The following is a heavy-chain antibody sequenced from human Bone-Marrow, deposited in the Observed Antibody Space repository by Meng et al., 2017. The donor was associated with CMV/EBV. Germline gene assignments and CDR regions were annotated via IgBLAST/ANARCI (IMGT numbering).Heavy chain of an antibody. V-gene: IGHV1-2*02. Sequence: ASVKVSCKASGYTFTGYYMHWVRQAPGQGLEWMGWINPNSGGTNYAQKFQGRVTMTRDTSISTAYMELSRLRSDDTAVYYCAREAEGGHGMDVWGQGPTVTVYS. J-gene: IGHJ6*02. CDR2: INPNSGGT. D-gene: IGHD1-14*01. CDR3: AREAEGGHGMDV. CDR1: GYTFTGYY.